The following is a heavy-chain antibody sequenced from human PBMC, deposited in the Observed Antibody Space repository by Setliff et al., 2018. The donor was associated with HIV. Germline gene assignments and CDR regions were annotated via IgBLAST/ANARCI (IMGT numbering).Heavy chain of an antibody. V-gene: IGHV4-39*01. J-gene: IGHJ1*01. D-gene: IGHD2-21*02. Sequence: PSETLSLTCSVSGGSINSVNYYWGWIRQAPGKGLEWIGSIYYSGTTYYNPSLRGRVTISVDRSRNQFSLTLNSVTAADTATYYCASRGIVVVTMSMPDEFFVHWGHGTLVTVSS. CDR2: IYYSGTT. CDR1: GGSINSVNYY. CDR3: ASRGIVVVTMSMPDEFFVH.